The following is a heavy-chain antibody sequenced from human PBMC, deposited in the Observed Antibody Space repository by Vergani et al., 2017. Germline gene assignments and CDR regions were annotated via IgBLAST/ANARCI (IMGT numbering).Heavy chain of an antibody. D-gene: IGHD3-3*01. J-gene: IGHJ3*02. V-gene: IGHV3-21*01. Sequence: EVQLVESGGVVVQPGGSLRLSCAASGFTFSSYSMNWVRQAPGKGLEWVSSISSSSSYIYYADSVKGRFTISRDNAKNSLYLQMNSLRAEDTAVYYCARDRTPLTDFWSGEGAFDIWGQGTMVTVSS. CDR2: ISSSSSYI. CDR1: GFTFSSYS. CDR3: ARDRTPLTDFWSGEGAFDI.